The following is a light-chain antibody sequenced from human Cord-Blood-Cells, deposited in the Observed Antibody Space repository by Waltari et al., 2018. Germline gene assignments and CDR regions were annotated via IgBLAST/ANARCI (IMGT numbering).Light chain of an antibody. CDR3: QQYNNWPPTSRT. V-gene: IGKV3D-15*01. Sequence: EIVMTQSPATLSVSPGERATLSCTASQSVSSNLAWYQQKPGQAPRLLIYGAPTRATGIPARFSGSGSGTEFTLTISSLQSEDFAVYYCQQYNNWPPTSRTFGGGTKVEIK. J-gene: IGKJ4*01. CDR1: QSVSSN. CDR2: GAP.